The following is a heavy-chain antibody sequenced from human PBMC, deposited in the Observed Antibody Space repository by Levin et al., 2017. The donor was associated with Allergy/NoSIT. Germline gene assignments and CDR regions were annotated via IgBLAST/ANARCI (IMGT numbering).Heavy chain of an antibody. V-gene: IGHV4-39*01. Sequence: NSSETLSLTCTVSGGSISSSSYYWGWIRQPPGKGLEWIGSIYYSGSTYYNPSLKSRVTISVDTSKNQFSLKLSSVTAADTAVYYCARGLMVYAIRHPFDYWGQGTLVTVSS. J-gene: IGHJ4*02. CDR3: ARGLMVYAIRHPFDY. CDR1: GGSISSSSYY. CDR2: IYYSGST. D-gene: IGHD2-8*01.